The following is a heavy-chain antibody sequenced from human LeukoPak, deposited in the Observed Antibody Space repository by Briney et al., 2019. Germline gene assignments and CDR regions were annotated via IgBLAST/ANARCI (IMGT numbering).Heavy chain of an antibody. D-gene: IGHD2-15*01. Sequence: GGSLRLSCAASGFTFSSYAMSWDRQAPGKGLEWVSAISGSGGSTYYADSVKGRFTIFRDNSKNTLYLQMNSLRAEDAAVYYCAKFAKMVVVAPYYYYGMDVWGQGTTVTVSS. CDR2: ISGSGGST. CDR1: GFTFSSYA. J-gene: IGHJ6*02. V-gene: IGHV3-23*01. CDR3: AKFAKMVVVAPYYYYGMDV.